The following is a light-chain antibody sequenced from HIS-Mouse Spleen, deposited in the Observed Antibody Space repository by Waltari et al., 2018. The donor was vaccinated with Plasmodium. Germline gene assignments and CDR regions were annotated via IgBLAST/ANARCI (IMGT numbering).Light chain of an antibody. CDR1: QSVSSSY. Sequence: EIVLTQSPGTLSLSPGERATLSCRASQSVSSSYLAWYQQKPGQAPRLLIYGASSSATCIPDRFSGSGSGTDFTLTISRLEPEDFAVYYCQQYGSSPQTFGQGTKVEIK. CDR2: GAS. J-gene: IGKJ1*01. CDR3: QQYGSSPQT. V-gene: IGKV3-20*01.